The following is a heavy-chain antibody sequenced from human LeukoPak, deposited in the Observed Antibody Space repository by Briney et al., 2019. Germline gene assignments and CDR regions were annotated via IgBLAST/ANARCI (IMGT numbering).Heavy chain of an antibody. Sequence: GGSLRLSCAASGFTFSYYEMNWVRQAPGKGLEWVSYISSSGSTIYYADSVKGRFTISRDNAKNSLYLQMSSLRAEDTAVYYCARDLLGYSYHYMDVWGKGTTVTVSS. CDR3: ARDLLGYSYHYMDV. CDR1: GFTFSYYE. CDR2: ISSSGSTI. J-gene: IGHJ6*03. V-gene: IGHV3-48*03. D-gene: IGHD3-16*02.